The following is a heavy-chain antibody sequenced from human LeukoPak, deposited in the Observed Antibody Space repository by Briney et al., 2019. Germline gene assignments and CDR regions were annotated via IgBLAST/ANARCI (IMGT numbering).Heavy chain of an antibody. V-gene: IGHV3-23*01. D-gene: IGHD3-10*01. J-gene: IGHJ4*02. Sequence: GGSLRLSCAASGFTFSSYAMSWVRQAPGKGLEWVSAISGSGGSTYYADSVKGRFTISRDNSKNTLYLRMNSLRAEDTAVYYCAKLSLYYYGSGSFLYFDYWGQGTLVTVSS. CDR1: GFTFSSYA. CDR2: ISGSGGST. CDR3: AKLSLYYYGSGSFLYFDY.